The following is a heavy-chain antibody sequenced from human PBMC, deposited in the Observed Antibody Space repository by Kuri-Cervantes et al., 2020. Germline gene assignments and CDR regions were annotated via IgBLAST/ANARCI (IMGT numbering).Heavy chain of an antibody. CDR1: AYTFTSYY. V-gene: IGHV1-46*01. D-gene: IGHD1-26*01. CDR3: ARDRVPVRSGSYSDAFDI. CDR2: INPSGGST. J-gene: IGHJ3*02. Sequence: ASVKVSCKASAYTFTSYYMHWVRQAPGQGLEWMGIINPSGGSTSYAQKFQGRVTMTRDTSTSTVYMELSSLRSEDTAVYYCARDRVPVRSGSYSDAFDIWGQGTMVTVSS.